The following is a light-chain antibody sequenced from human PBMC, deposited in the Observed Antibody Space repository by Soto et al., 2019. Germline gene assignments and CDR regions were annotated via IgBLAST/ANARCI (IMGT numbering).Light chain of an antibody. Sequence: DIQMTQSPSTLSASVGDRVTITCRASQSVSNWLAWYQQKPGKVPKLLIFQASTLETGVPSRFSGNGSGTEFTLSISSLQPDDFATYYCQHYDVYPYTFGQGTKLEIK. CDR2: QAS. CDR1: QSVSNW. V-gene: IGKV1-5*03. J-gene: IGKJ2*01. CDR3: QHYDVYPYT.